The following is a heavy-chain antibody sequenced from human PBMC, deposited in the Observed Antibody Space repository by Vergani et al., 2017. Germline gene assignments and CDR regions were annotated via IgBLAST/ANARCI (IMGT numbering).Heavy chain of an antibody. CDR1: GYSVGSGYY. D-gene: IGHD6-19*01. J-gene: IGHJ5*02. V-gene: IGHV4-38-2*01. CDR3: ARHSTVEWLVKLGWIDP. Sequence: QVDLQESGPGLVKSSETLSLNCAVSGYSVGSGYYWGWIRQPPGRGLEWIGCVHRNGNTYYTSSLRSRATISRDTSKTQFSLRLTSVTAADTAVYFCARHSTVEWLVKLGWIDPWGQGILVTVSS. CDR2: VHRNGNT.